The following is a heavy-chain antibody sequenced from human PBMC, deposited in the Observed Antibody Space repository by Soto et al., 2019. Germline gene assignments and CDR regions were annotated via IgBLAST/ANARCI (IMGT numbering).Heavy chain of an antibody. CDR3: ARGSYCSGGTCTTWFDP. D-gene: IGHD2-15*01. CDR1: GYTFTDYG. CDR2: ISTSIGHT. V-gene: IGHV1-18*01. Sequence: QLVQSAVEVKRPGASVKVSCEASGYTFTDYGLTWVRQAPGQGLEWMGWISTSIGHTNYAQKFQGRVTMTTVTSTSTAYMELRSLTSDDTAVYYCARGSYCSGGTCTTWFDPWGQGTLVTVSS. J-gene: IGHJ5*02.